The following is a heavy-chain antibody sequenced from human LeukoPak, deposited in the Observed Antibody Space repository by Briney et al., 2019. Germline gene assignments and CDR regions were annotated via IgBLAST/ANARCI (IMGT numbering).Heavy chain of an antibody. CDR3: ARHSRATLWWLKPFDY. Sequence: SETLSLTCTVSGGSISSGGYYWSWIRQHPGKGLEWIGYIYYSGSTYYNPSLKSRVTISVDTSKNQFSLKLSSVTAADTAVYYCARHSRATLWWLKPFDYWGQGTLVTVSS. J-gene: IGHJ4*02. D-gene: IGHD4/OR15-4a*01. CDR1: GGSISSGGYY. V-gene: IGHV4-31*03. CDR2: IYYSGST.